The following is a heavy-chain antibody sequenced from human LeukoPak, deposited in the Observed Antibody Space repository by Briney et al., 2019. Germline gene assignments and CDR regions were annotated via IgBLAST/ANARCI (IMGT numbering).Heavy chain of an antibody. J-gene: IGHJ6*03. V-gene: IGHV1-2*02. CDR3: ARDSKTPGGYYYYMDV. CDR2: INPNSGGT. CDR1: GYTFTGYY. Sequence: ASVKASCKASGYTFTGYYMHWVRQAPGQGLEWMGWINPNSGGTNYAQKFQGRVTMTRDTSISTAYMELSRLRSDDTAVYYCARDSKTPGGYYYYMDVWGKGTTVTVSS. D-gene: IGHD3-10*01.